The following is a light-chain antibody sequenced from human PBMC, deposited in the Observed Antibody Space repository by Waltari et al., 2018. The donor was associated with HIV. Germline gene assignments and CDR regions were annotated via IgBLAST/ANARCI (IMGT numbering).Light chain of an antibody. Sequence: YELTQASSVSVAPGQPARIICVGINIGRKMVHWYQQKAGQAPTVVVDHDSDRPSEIPARFSGSNSENTATLTISGVEAGDEADYYCQVWDTFSEHRVFGGGTKLTVL. V-gene: IGLV3-21*02. CDR3: QVWDTFSEHRV. J-gene: IGLJ3*02. CDR2: HDS. CDR1: NIGRKM.